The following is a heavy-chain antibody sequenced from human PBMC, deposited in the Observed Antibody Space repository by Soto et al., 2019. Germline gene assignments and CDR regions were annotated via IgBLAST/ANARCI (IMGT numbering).Heavy chain of an antibody. CDR3: TTPSAGGDYYYYGMDV. CDR1: GFTFSSYG. D-gene: IGHD1-26*01. Sequence: QVQLVESGGGVVQPGRSLRLSCAASGFTFSSYGMHWVRQAPGKGLEWVAVISYDGSNKYYADSVKGRFTISRDNSKNTLYLQMNSLRAEDTAVYYCTTPSAGGDYYYYGMDVWGQGTTVTVSS. J-gene: IGHJ6*02. V-gene: IGHV3-30*03. CDR2: ISYDGSNK.